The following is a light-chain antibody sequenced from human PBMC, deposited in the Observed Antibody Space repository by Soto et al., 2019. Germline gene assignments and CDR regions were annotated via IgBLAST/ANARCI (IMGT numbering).Light chain of an antibody. CDR1: NLGEKF. CDR3: QTWDSSTGVV. Sequence: SYELTQPPSVSVSPGQTASITCSGDNLGEKFACWYHQKPGQSPVLVIYQDTKRPSGIPERFSASNSGNTATLTISGTQTLDEGDYYCQTWDSSTGVVFGGGTKLTVL. CDR2: QDT. V-gene: IGLV3-1*01. J-gene: IGLJ2*01.